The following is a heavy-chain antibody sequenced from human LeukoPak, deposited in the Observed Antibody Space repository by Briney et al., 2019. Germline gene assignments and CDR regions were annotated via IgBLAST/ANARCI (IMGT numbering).Heavy chain of an antibody. V-gene: IGHV4-61*02. CDR3: ARGAITTVRGVIDYDDT. CDR1: GGSISSSSYY. J-gene: IGHJ4*02. CDR2: IYTSGST. Sequence: PSETLSLACTVSGGSISSSSYYWSWIRQPAGKGLEWIGRIYTSGSTNYNRSLKSRVTMSVDTSKNQFSLKLSSVTAADTAVYYCARGAITTVRGVIDYDDTWGQGTLVTVSS. D-gene: IGHD3-10*01.